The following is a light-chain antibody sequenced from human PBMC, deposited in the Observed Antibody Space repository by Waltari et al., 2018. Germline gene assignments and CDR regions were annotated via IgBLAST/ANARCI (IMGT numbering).Light chain of an antibody. V-gene: IGKV3-11*01. CDR3: QQRSSYT. Sequence: EIVLTQPPATLSMSPGDRANLSCRASQSVSSYLAWYHQKPGQAPRLLSYDASNSATGIPARFSGSGAGTDFTLTISSLEPEDFAGYYCQQRSSYTFGQGTKLEIK. CDR1: QSVSSY. CDR2: DAS. J-gene: IGKJ2*01.